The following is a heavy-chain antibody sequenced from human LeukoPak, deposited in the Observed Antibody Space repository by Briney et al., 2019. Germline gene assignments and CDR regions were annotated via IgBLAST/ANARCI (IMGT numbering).Heavy chain of an antibody. Sequence: PGGSLRLSCAASEFTFSSYAMTWVRQAPGKGLEWVSVISGSGRSTYYADSVKGRFTISRDNSKNTLYLQMNNLRAEDTAVYYCARSPQGKSGSPPYYFDYWGQGTLVTVSS. CDR2: ISGSGRST. D-gene: IGHD1-26*01. V-gene: IGHV3-23*01. CDR1: EFTFSSYA. CDR3: ARSPQGKSGSPPYYFDY. J-gene: IGHJ4*02.